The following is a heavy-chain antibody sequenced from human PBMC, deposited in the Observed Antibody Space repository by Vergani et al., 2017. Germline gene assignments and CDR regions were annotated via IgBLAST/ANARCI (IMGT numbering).Heavy chain of an antibody. Sequence: QGQLVESGGGLVKPGGSLRLSCAASRFDFSDYYMSWIRQAPGKGLEWISYISNSGNTINYADSVKGRFIVSRDNAKKSLYLQMNSLRVEDTAVYYCASCSSGFFTLTSPNWFDPWGQGTLVTVS. CDR2: ISNSGNTI. V-gene: IGHV3-11*04. D-gene: IGHD3-3*01. CDR3: ASCSSGFFTLTSPNWFDP. CDR1: RFDFSDYY. J-gene: IGHJ5*02.